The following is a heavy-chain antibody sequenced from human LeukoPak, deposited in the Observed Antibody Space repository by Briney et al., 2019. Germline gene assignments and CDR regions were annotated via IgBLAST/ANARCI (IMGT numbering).Heavy chain of an antibody. D-gene: IGHD4-17*01. CDR1: GGTFSSYA. CDR2: IIPIFGTA. Sequence: GSSVKVSCKASGGTFSSYAISWVRQAPGQGLEWMGGIIPIFGTANYAQKFQGRVTITADESTSTAYMELSSLRSEDTAVYYCARGRDYGDYGGTVYYFDYWGQGTLVTVSS. J-gene: IGHJ4*02. V-gene: IGHV1-69*01. CDR3: ARGRDYGDYGGTVYYFDY.